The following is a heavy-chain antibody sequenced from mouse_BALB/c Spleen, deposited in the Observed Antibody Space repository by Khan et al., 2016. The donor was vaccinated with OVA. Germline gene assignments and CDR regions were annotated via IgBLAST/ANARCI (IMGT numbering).Heavy chain of an antibody. CDR1: GYTFTDYN. CDR2: IYPGSNNT. CDR3: AREWGGWFPY. Sequence: HLKQSGAELARPGASVKLSCKASGYTFTDYNINWVKQRTGQGLEWIGEIYPGSNNTYYNEKFKGKATLTADKSSSTASLQLSSLTTEDSAFFFCAREWGGWFPYGGQGTLVTVYA. V-gene: IGHV1-77*01. J-gene: IGHJ3*01.